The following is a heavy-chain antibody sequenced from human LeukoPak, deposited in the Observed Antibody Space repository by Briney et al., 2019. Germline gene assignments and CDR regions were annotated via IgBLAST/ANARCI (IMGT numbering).Heavy chain of an antibody. D-gene: IGHD3-10*01. V-gene: IGHV3-74*01. Sequence: GGSLRLSCAASGFTFSTYWMHWLRQVPGKGPVCVSSINTDGSTTRYADSVKGRFTISRDNAKNTVYLQVNNLRAEDTAVYSCARGYSGTVGYWGQGTLVTVSS. CDR1: GFTFSTYW. CDR2: INTDGSTT. J-gene: IGHJ4*02. CDR3: ARGYSGTVGY.